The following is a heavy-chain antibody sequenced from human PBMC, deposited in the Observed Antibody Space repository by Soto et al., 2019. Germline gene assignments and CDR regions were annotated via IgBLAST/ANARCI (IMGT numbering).Heavy chain of an antibody. J-gene: IGHJ6*02. CDR1: GYSFTAYG. CDR2: INAAIGEI. V-gene: IGHV1-3*01. CDR3: ARLDGGYFHNYGMDV. Sequence: ASVKVSCKASGYSFTAYGIHWVRQAPGQRLEWMGWINAAIGEIKFSQKFQGRVTISRDTSARTAYMELSGLRSEDTAVYYCARLDGGYFHNYGMDVWGQGTTVTVSS. D-gene: IGHD3-10*01.